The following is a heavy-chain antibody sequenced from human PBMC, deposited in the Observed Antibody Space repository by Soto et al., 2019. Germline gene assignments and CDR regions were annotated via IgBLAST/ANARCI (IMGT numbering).Heavy chain of an antibody. D-gene: IGHD2-2*01. CDR2: IYYSGST. V-gene: IGHV4-30-4*01. CDR1: GGSISSGDYY. J-gene: IGHJ4*02. CDR3: AKTGGYCSSTSCHDY. Sequence: PSETLSLTCTVSGGSISSGDYYWSWIRQPPGKGLEWIGYIYYSGSTYYNPSLKSRVTISVDTSKNQFSLKLSSVTAADTAVYYCAKTGGYCSSTSCHDYWGQGTLVTSPQ.